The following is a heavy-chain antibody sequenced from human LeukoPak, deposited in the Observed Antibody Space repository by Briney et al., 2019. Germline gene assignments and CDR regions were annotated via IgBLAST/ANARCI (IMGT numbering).Heavy chain of an antibody. Sequence: ASVKVSCKASGYTFTGYYMHWVRQAPGQGLEWMGWINPNSGGTNYAQKFQGRVTMTRDTSISTAYMELSRLRSDDTAVYYCARDRREDQKPGIAAAGKVDAFDIWGQGTMVTVSS. CDR3: ARDRREDQKPGIAAAGKVDAFDI. CDR2: INPNSGGT. V-gene: IGHV1-2*02. D-gene: IGHD6-13*01. CDR1: GYTFTGYY. J-gene: IGHJ3*02.